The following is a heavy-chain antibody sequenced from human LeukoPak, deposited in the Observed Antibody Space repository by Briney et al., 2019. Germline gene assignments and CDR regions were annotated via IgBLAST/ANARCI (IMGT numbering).Heavy chain of an antibody. Sequence: SETLSLTCAVYGGSFSGYYWSWIRQPPGKGLEWIGEINHSGSTIYNPSLKSRVTISVDTSKKQFSLRLTSVTAADTAVYYCARIDYTLDYRGQGTLVTVSS. CDR2: INHSGST. V-gene: IGHV4-34*01. CDR1: GGSFSGYY. CDR3: ARIDYTLDY. J-gene: IGHJ4*02. D-gene: IGHD4-11*01.